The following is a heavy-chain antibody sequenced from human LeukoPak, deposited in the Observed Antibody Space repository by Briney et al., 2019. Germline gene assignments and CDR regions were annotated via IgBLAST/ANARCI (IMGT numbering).Heavy chain of an antibody. V-gene: IGHV3-11*04. CDR1: GFTFSDYY. Sequence: GGSLRLSCTASGFTFSDYYMSWIRQAPGKGLEWVSYISSSGSTIYYADSVKGRFTISRDNAKNSLYLQMNSLRAEDTAVYYCATNFLYYYGSGSSYYYMDVWGKGTTVTVSS. CDR3: ATNFLYYYGSGSSYYYMDV. CDR2: ISSSGSTI. D-gene: IGHD3-10*01. J-gene: IGHJ6*03.